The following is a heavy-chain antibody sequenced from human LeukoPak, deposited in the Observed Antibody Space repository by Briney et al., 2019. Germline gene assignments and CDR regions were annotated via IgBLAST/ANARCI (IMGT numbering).Heavy chain of an antibody. J-gene: IGHJ6*04. V-gene: IGHV4-34*01. CDR3: ARGKVAKGYYYYYGMDV. CDR1: GGSFSGYY. CDR2: INHSGST. D-gene: IGHD5-12*01. Sequence: PSETLSLTCVVYGGSFSGYYWSWIRQPPGKGLEWIGEINHSGSTNYNPSLKSRVTISVDTSKNQFSLKLSSVTAADTAVYYCARGKVAKGYYYYYGMDVWGKGTTVTVSS.